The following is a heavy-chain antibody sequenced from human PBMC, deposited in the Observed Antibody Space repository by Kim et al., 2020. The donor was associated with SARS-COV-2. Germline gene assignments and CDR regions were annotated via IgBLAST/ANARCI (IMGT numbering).Heavy chain of an antibody. V-gene: IGHV3-30*18. CDR3: AKSAAGTRDWFDP. J-gene: IGHJ5*02. Sequence: GGSLRLSCAASGFTFSSYGMHWVRQAPGKGLEWVAVISYDGSNKYYADSVKGRFTISRDNSKNTLYLQMNSLRAEDTAVYYCAKSAAGTRDWFDPWGQGT. CDR1: GFTFSSYG. D-gene: IGHD6-13*01. CDR2: ISYDGSNK.